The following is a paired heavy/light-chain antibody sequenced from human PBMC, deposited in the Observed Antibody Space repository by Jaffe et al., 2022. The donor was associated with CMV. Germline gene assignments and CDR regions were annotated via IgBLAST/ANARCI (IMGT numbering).Light chain of an antibody. CDR3: QQYDNLPPCT. V-gene: IGKV1-33*01. CDR1: QDISNY. CDR2: DAS. J-gene: IGKJ3*01. Sequence: DIQMTQSPSSLSASVGDRVTITCQASQDISNYLNWYQQKPGKAPKLLIYDASNLETGVPSRFSGSGSGTDFTFTISSLQPEDIATYYCQQYDNLPPCTFGPGTKVDIK.
Heavy chain of an antibody. CDR3: ARAAGTPWYRLYWKPAGAIDY. Sequence: QVQLVQSGAEVKKPGASVKVSCKASGYTFTGYYMHWVRQAPGQGLEWMGWINPNSGGTNYAQKFQGRVTMTRDTSISTAYMELSRLRSDDTAVYYCARAAGTPWYRLYWKPAGAIDYWGQGTLVTVSS. J-gene: IGHJ4*02. CDR1: GYTFTGYY. D-gene: IGHD6-13*01. CDR2: INPNSGGT. V-gene: IGHV1-2*02.